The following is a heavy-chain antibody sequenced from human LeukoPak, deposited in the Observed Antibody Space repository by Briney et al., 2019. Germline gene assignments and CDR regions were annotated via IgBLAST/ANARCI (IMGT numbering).Heavy chain of an antibody. CDR2: TSADERIK. Sequence: GRSLRLSCTVSGFPFNDYVIHWVRQAPGKGLEWVAVTSADERIKIYNDSVRGRFTISRDNSKNTQYLQMNSLRVEYTAVYYCARDPVLGAPDYLDYWGRGTLVSVSS. D-gene: IGHD1-26*01. J-gene: IGHJ4*02. CDR1: GFPFNDYV. V-gene: IGHV3-30*03. CDR3: ARDPVLGAPDYLDY.